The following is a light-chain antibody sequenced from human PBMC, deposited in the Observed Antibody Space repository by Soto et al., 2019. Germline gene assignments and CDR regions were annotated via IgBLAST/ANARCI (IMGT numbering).Light chain of an antibody. CDR1: QRISNSY. Sequence: EIVLTQSPGTLSLSPGERATLSCRASQRISNSYLAWYQQKPGQAPRLLLYDASSRATGIPDRFSGSGSGTDFTLTISRLEPEDFAVYYCQQYGSSRTFGQGTKVDIK. CDR2: DAS. V-gene: IGKV3-20*01. CDR3: QQYGSSRT. J-gene: IGKJ1*01.